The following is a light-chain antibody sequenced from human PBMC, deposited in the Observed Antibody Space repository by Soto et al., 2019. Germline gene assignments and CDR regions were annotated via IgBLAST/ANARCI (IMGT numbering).Light chain of an antibody. CDR1: SSNIGRNS. V-gene: IGLV1-47*02. CDR2: SNH. CDR3: AAWDDSPSGVV. Sequence: QSVLTQPPSASGTPGQRVTIFCSGSSSNIGRNSVYWYQQLPGTAPKLLIYSNHQRPSAVPDRFSGSKSGTSASLAISGLRSEDEANYYCAAWDDSPSGVVFGGGTQLTVL. J-gene: IGLJ2*01.